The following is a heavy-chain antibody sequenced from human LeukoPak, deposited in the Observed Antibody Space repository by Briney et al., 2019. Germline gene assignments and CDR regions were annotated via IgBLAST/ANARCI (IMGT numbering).Heavy chain of an antibody. CDR3: ARPQWLVTMGPWFDP. D-gene: IGHD6-19*01. CDR1: GGSITSDY. J-gene: IGHJ5*02. Sequence: SETLSLTCTVSGGSITSDYWSWIWQPPGKGLEWIAYTHYTGTTYYNPSLKSRVTISVDRSRNQFSLRLRSVTAADTAVYYCARPQWLVTMGPWFDPWGQGTLVTVSS. V-gene: IGHV4-59*01. CDR2: THYTGTT.